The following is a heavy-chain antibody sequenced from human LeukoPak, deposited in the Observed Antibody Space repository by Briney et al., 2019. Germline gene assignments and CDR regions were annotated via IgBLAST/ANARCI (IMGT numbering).Heavy chain of an antibody. CDR3: ARDPYYYDSSGYFDY. V-gene: IGHV3-30*03. D-gene: IGHD3-22*01. Sequence: GGSLRLSCAASGFTFSSYGMHWVRQAPGKGLEWVAVISYDGSNKYYADSVKGRFTISRDNSKNTLYLQMNSLRAEDTAVYYCARDPYYYDSSGYFDYWGQGTLVTVSS. CDR2: ISYDGSNK. CDR1: GFTFSSYG. J-gene: IGHJ4*02.